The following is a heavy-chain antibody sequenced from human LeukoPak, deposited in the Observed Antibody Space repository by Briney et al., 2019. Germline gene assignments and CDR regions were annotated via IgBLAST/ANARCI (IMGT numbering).Heavy chain of an antibody. CDR3: ARQEIRCSSTSCYWTGFDY. CDR2: IYASGST. V-gene: IGHV4-4*07. J-gene: IGHJ4*02. D-gene: IGHD2-2*01. CDR1: GGSISSSH. Sequence: SETLSLTCIVSGGSISSSHWSWIRQPAGKGLEWIGRIYASGSTNYNPSLKSRVSMSVDTSRNEFSLKLSSVTAADTAVYYCARQEIRCSSTSCYWTGFDYWGQGTLVTVSS.